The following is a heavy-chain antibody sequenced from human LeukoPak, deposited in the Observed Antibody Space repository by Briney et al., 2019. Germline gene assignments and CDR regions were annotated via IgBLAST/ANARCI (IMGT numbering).Heavy chain of an antibody. CDR1: GFTFSSYA. D-gene: IGHD3-22*01. CDR3: AKDHGYDRGAREAFDI. V-gene: IGHV3-23*01. J-gene: IGHJ3*02. CDR2: ISGSGGST. Sequence: PGGSLRLSCAASGFTFSSYAMSWVRQAPGKGLEWVSAISGSGGSTYYADSVKGRFTISRDNSKNTLYLQMNSLRAEDTAVYYCAKDHGYDRGAREAFDIWGQGTMVTVSS.